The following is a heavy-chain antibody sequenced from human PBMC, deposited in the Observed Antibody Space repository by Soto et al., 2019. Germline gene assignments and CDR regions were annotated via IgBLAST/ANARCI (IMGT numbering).Heavy chain of an antibody. V-gene: IGHV3-49*03. J-gene: IGHJ6*03. Sequence: GGSLRLSCTASGFTFGDYAMSWFRQAPGKGLEWVGFIRSKAYGGTTEYAASVKGRFTISRDDSKSIAYLQMNSLKTEDTAVYYCTRDGLDDFWSGYSYYYYYMDVWGKGTTVTVSS. CDR1: GFTFGDYA. CDR2: IRSKAYGGTT. D-gene: IGHD3-3*01. CDR3: TRDGLDDFWSGYSYYYYYMDV.